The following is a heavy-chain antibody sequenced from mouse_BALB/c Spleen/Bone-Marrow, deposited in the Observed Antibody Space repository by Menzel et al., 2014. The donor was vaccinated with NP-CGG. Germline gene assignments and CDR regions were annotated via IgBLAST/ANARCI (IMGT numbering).Heavy chain of an antibody. CDR1: GFTFTNYY. Sequence: DVQLEESGGGLVQPGGSLRLSCSTSGFTFTNYYISWVRQPPGKALEWLGFIRNKAYGDTIEYSASVKGRFTIYRDNSQSILYLQVNSLRAECSGAYCCAADFDYGSYSDGTGDYWGQGASGNVPS. V-gene: IGHV7-3*02. CDR2: IRNKAYGDTI. CDR3: AADFDYGSYSDGTGDY. J-gene: IGHJ4*01. D-gene: IGHD1-1*02.